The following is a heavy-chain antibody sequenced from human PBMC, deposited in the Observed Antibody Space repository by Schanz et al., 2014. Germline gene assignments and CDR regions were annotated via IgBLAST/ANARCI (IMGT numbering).Heavy chain of an antibody. Sequence: QVQLQQWGAGLLKPSETLSLTCAVYGGSIGTYYWSWIRQPAGKGLEWIGRIFTSGSTDYNPSLKSRVTMSVDTSKNQFSLKLSSVTAADTAVYYCARDLEGFDYWGQGTLVTVSS. V-gene: IGHV4-59*10. D-gene: IGHD1-1*01. CDR2: IFTSGST. J-gene: IGHJ4*02. CDR3: ARDLEGFDY. CDR1: GGSIGTYY.